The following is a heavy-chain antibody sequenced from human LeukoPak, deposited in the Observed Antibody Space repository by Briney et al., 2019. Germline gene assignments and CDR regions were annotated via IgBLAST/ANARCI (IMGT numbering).Heavy chain of an antibody. D-gene: IGHD2-2*01. CDR1: GYTFTSYD. V-gene: IGHV1-8*01. CDR2: MNPNSGNT. J-gene: IGHJ5*02. CDR3: ARGDIVVVPDGFDP. Sequence: GASVKVSCKASGYTFTSYDINWVRQATGQGLEWMGWMNPNSGNTGYAQKFQGRVTMTRNTSISTTYMGLSSLRSEDTAVYYCARGDIVVVPDGFDPWGQGTLVTVSS.